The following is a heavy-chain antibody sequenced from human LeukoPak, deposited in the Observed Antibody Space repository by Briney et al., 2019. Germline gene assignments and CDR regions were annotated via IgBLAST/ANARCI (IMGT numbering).Heavy chain of an antibody. J-gene: IGHJ4*02. D-gene: IGHD6-13*01. CDR2: IVVGSGNT. Sequence: SVKVSCKASGFTFTSSAMQWVRQARGQRLEWIGWIVVGSGNTNYAQKFQERVTITRDMSTSTAYMELSSLRSEDTAVYYCAAVGYSSSSANYWGQGTLVTVSS. V-gene: IGHV1-58*02. CDR3: AAVGYSSSSANY. CDR1: GFTFTSSA.